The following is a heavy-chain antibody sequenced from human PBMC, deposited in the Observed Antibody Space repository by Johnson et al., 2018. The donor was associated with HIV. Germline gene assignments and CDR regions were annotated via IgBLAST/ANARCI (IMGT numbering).Heavy chain of an antibody. J-gene: IGHJ3*02. CDR2: IKQDGSEK. Sequence: VQLVESGGGLVQPGGSLRLSCAASGFTFSSYWMSWVRQAPGKGLEWVANIKQDGSEKYYVDSVKGRFTISRDNAKNSLYLQMNSLRAEDTAGYYCASLVGSSSGEAFDIWGQGTMVTVSS. CDR1: GFTFSSYW. V-gene: IGHV3-7*03. D-gene: IGHD6-6*01. CDR3: ASLVGSSSGEAFDI.